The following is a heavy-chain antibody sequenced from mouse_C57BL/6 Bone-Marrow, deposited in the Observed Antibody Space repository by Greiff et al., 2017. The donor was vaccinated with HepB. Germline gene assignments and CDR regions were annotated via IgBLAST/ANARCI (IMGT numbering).Heavy chain of an antibody. CDR1: GYTFTSYW. Sequence: QVHVKQSRTELVKPGASVKLSCKASGYTFTSYWMHWVKQRPGQGLEWIGNINPSNGGTNYNEKFKSKATLTVDKSSSTAYMQLSSLTSEDSAVYYCAREDTTVVGRFFWYFDVWGTGTTVTVSS. CDR3: AREDTTVVGRFFWYFDV. D-gene: IGHD1-1*01. J-gene: IGHJ1*03. CDR2: INPSNGGT. V-gene: IGHV1-53*01.